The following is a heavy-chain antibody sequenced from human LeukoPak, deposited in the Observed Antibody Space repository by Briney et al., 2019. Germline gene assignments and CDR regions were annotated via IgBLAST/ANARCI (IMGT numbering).Heavy chain of an antibody. Sequence: GGSLRLSCAASGFTFSNYGMHWVRQAPGKGLEWVAVIWYDGSNKYYADSVKGRFTISRDNSKNTLYLLMNSLRAEDTAVYYCARGSLGTIAVAGTLDYWGRGILVTVSS. CDR1: GFTFSNYG. J-gene: IGHJ4*02. CDR3: ARGSLGTIAVAGTLDY. V-gene: IGHV3-33*01. D-gene: IGHD6-19*01. CDR2: IWYDGSNK.